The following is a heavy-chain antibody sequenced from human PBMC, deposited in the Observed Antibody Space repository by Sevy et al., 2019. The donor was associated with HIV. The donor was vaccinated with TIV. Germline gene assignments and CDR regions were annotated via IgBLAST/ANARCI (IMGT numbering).Heavy chain of an antibody. CDR1: GFTFDDYA. V-gene: IGHV3-9*01. J-gene: IGHJ6*02. CDR3: AKGYRYGWPIQYGMDV. Sequence: GGSLRLSCAASGFTFDDYAIYWVRQAPGKGLEWVSGISWNSGSIGYADSVKGRFTISRDNAKNSLYLQMNSLRPEDTALYYCAKGYRYGWPIQYGMDVWGQGTTVTVSS. CDR2: ISWNSGSI. D-gene: IGHD5-18*01.